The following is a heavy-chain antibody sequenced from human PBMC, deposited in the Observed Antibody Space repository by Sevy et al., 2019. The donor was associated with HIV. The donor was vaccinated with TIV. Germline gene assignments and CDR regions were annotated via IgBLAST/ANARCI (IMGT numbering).Heavy chain of an antibody. CDR3: TTEPRKYHDILTGYYNLDY. CDR2: IKSKSDGGTT. D-gene: IGHD3-9*01. J-gene: IGHJ4*02. V-gene: IGHV3-15*01. Sequence: GGSLRLSCAASGFTFTNAWMSWVRQAPGKGLEWVGRIKSKSDGGTTDYAAPVKGRFTISRDDSKNSLYLQMNSLKTEDTAVYYCTTEPRKYHDILTGYYNLDYWGQGTLVTVSS. CDR1: GFTFTNAW.